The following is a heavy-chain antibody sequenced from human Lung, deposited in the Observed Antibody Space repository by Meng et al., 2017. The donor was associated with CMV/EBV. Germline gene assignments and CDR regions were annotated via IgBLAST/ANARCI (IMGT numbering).Heavy chain of an antibody. CDR3: ARGSPPAGGEFPTGGFDS. CDR1: TFSSNA. Sequence: TFSSNALGWVRQAPGQGLGWMRGIVPPSSAPNYAQRFQGRVTITTDGSSTTAYMELSSLRSDDTAIYFCARGSPPAGGEFPTGGFDSWGQGTLVTVSS. D-gene: IGHD3-10*01. J-gene: IGHJ4*02. CDR2: IVPPSSAP. V-gene: IGHV1-69*05.